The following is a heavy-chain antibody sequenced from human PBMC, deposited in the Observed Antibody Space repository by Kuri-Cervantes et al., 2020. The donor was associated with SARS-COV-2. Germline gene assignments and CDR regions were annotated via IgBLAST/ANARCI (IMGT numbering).Heavy chain of an antibody. CDR3: ARVGRAARLTAPYLDY. CDR2: ISAYNGNT. J-gene: IGHJ4*02. D-gene: IGHD6-6*01. V-gene: IGHV1-18*01. Sequence: ASVKVFCKASGYTFTSYGISWVRQAPGQGLEWMGWISAYNGNTNYAQKLQGRVTMTTDTSTSTAYMELRSLRSDDTAVYYCARVGRAARLTAPYLDYWGQGTLVTVSS. CDR1: GYTFTSYG.